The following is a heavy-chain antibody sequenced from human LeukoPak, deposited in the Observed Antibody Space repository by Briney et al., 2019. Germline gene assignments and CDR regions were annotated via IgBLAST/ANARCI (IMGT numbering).Heavy chain of an antibody. CDR3: ARVLGIRNGDYVNNWFDP. D-gene: IGHD4-17*01. Sequence: SETLSLTCTVSGGSISSYYWSWIRQPAGKGLEWIGRIYTSGSTNYNPSLKSRVTMSVDTSKNQFSLKLSSVTAADTAVYYCARVLGIRNGDYVNNWFDPWGQGALVTVSS. CDR1: GGSISSYY. J-gene: IGHJ5*02. V-gene: IGHV4-4*07. CDR2: IYTSGST.